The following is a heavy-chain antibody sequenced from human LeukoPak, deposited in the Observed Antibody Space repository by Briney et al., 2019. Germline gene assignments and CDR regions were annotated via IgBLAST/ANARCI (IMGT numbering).Heavy chain of an antibody. CDR1: GLILSSYG. Sequence: GGSLRLSCAASGLILSSYGIHWVRQAPGKGLEWVAVIWYDGTNIYYGDSVKGRFSISRDNSKNTVYLQMDSLRAEDTAVYYCARDAGGAFDNYVNYFDYWGQGTLVTVSS. CDR3: ARDAGGAFDNYVNYFDY. J-gene: IGHJ4*01. V-gene: IGHV3-33*01. CDR2: IWYDGTNI. D-gene: IGHD4-11*01.